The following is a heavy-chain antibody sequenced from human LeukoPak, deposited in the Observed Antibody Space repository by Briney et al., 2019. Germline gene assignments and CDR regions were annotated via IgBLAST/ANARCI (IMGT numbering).Heavy chain of an antibody. CDR1: GYTFTSYD. CDR2: MNPNSGNT. V-gene: IGHV1-8*03. CDR3: ARDHYDSSGYDY. Sequence: ASVKVSCKASGYTFTSYDINWVRQATGQGLEWMGWMNPNSGNTGYAQKFQGRVTITRNTSISTAYMELSSLRSEDTAVYYCARDHYDSSGYDYWGQGTLVTVSS. J-gene: IGHJ4*02. D-gene: IGHD3-22*01.